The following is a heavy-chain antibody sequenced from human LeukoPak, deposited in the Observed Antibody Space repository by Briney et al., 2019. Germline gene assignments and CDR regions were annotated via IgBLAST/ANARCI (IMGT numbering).Heavy chain of an antibody. D-gene: IGHD5-18*01. CDR1: GFTFDDYA. V-gene: IGHV3-9*01. J-gene: IGHJ4*02. CDR2: ISWNSGSI. Sequence: TGGSLRLSCAASGFTFDDYAMHWVRQAPGKGLEWVSGISWNSGSIGYADSVKGRFTISRDNAKNSLYLQMNSLRAEDTALYYCAKDLEYSYGYSSAFDYWGQGTLVTVSS. CDR3: AKDLEYSYGYSSAFDY.